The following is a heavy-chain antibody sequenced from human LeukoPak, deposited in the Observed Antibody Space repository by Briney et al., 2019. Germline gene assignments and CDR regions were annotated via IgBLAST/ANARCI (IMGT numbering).Heavy chain of an antibody. CDR1: GFTFSSYA. J-gene: IGHJ4*02. D-gene: IGHD5-12*01. V-gene: IGHV3-23*01. CDR2: ISGSGCST. CDR3: AKKQGTDVILAKTLDS. Sequence: GGSLRLACAASGFTFSSYAMSWVRQAPGKGLEWVPAISGSGCSTYYADSVKGRFTISRDNSNNTLYLQMTSLRAEDMAMYYCAKKQGTDVILAKTLDSWGQGTLVTVSS.